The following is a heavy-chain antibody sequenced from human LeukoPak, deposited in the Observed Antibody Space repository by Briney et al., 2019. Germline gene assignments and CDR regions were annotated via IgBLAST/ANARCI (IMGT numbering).Heavy chain of an antibody. CDR1: AGSISSSDYY. CDR2: ISYSGNT. CDR3: MDV. Sequence: SETLSLTCTVSAGSISSSDYYWGWIRQSPGKGLEWIGRISYSGNTYYNPSLKSRLTISVDTSKNHFSLRLSSVTAADTAVYYYMDVWGEGTTVAVSS. V-gene: IGHV4-39*02. J-gene: IGHJ6*03.